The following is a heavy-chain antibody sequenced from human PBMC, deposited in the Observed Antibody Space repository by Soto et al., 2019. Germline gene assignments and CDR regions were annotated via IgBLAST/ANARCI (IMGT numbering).Heavy chain of an antibody. D-gene: IGHD3-9*01. Sequence: SVKVSCKASGGTFSSYAISWVRQAPGQGLEWMGGIIPIFGTANYAQKFQGRVTITADESTSTAYMELSSLRSEDTAVYYCASSLFSDNWFDPWGQGTLVTVSS. V-gene: IGHV1-69*13. J-gene: IGHJ5*02. CDR1: GGTFSSYA. CDR3: ASSLFSDNWFDP. CDR2: IIPIFGTA.